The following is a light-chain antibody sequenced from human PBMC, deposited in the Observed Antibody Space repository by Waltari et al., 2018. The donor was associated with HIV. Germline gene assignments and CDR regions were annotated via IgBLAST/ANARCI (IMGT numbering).Light chain of an antibody. Sequence: NFMLTQPHSVSESPGKTLTISCTRSSGDIARDYGQWYQQRPGSSPTTVIYGDYERPSGVPDRFSGSIDSSSNSASLTISGLKTDDEADYYCQSYDNGNWVLGGGTKLTVL. V-gene: IGLV6-57*01. CDR3: QSYDNGNWV. J-gene: IGLJ3*02. CDR2: GDY. CDR1: SGDIARDY.